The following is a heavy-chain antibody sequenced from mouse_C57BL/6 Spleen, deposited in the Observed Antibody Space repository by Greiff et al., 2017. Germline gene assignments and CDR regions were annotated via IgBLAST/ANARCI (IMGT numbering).Heavy chain of an antibody. D-gene: IGHD4-1*01. V-gene: IGHV5-17*01. CDR2: ISSGSSTI. CDR3: ARWETGTGAMDY. CDR1: GFTFSDYG. Sequence: EVKLMESGGGLVKPGGSLKLSCAASGFTFSDYGMHWVRQAPEKGLEWVAYISSGSSTIYYADTVKGRFTISRDNAKNTLFLQMTSLRSEDTAMYYCARWETGTGAMDYWGQGTSVTVSS. J-gene: IGHJ4*01.